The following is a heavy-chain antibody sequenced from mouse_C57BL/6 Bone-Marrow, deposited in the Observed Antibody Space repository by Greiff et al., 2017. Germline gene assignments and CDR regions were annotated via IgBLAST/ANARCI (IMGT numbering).Heavy chain of an antibody. V-gene: IGHV1-69*01. D-gene: IGHD4-1*01. J-gene: IGHJ3*01. CDR2: IDPSDSYT. CDR3: ANLGPHPWFAY. CDR1: GYTFTSYW. Sequence: VQLQQPGAELVMPGASVKLSCKASGYTFTSYWMHWVKQRPGQGLEWIGEIDPSDSYTNYNQKFKGKSTFTVDKSSSTAYMQLSSLTSEYSAVYDCANLGPHPWFAYWGQGTLVTVSA.